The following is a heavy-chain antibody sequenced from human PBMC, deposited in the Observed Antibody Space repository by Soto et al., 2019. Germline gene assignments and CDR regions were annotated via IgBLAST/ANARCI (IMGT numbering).Heavy chain of an antibody. J-gene: IGHJ4*02. D-gene: IGHD5-18*01. CDR3: AGSTGYSYALVDY. CDR1: GFTFSSYA. CDR2: ISGSGGST. Sequence: PGGSLRLSCAASGFTFSSYAMSWVRQAPGKGLEWVSGISGSGGSTYYADSVKGRLTISRDNSKNTLYLQMNSLRAEDTAVYYCAGSTGYSYALVDYWGQGTLVTVSS. V-gene: IGHV3-23*01.